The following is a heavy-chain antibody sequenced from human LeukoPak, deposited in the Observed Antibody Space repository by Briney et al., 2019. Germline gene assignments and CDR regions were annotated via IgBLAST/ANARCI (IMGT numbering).Heavy chain of an antibody. Sequence: SETLSLTCTVSGGSISSLYWGWIRQPPGKGLEWIGYMYYSGSTNYNPSLKSRVTISGDTSKNQFSLKLSSVTAADTAVYYCARSYSTSHFYFDFWGRGALVTVSS. CDR2: MYYSGST. CDR3: ARSYSTSHFYFDF. D-gene: IGHD2-2*01. V-gene: IGHV4-59*11. J-gene: IGHJ4*02. CDR1: GGSISSLY.